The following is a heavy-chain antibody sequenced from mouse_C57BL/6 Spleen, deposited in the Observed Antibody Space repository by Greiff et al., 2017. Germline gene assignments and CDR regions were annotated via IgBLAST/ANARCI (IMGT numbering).Heavy chain of an antibody. J-gene: IGHJ3*01. CDR3: ARSSFITSVVEGFAY. CDR2: INPSNGGT. Sequence: QVQLQQPGTELVKPGASVKLSCKASGYTFTSYWMNWVKQRPGQGLEWIGNINPSNGGTNYNEKFKSKSTLTVDKSSSTDYMQLSSLTSEDSAVYYCARSSFITSVVEGFAYWGQGTLVTVSA. D-gene: IGHD1-1*01. V-gene: IGHV1-53*01. CDR1: GYTFTSYW.